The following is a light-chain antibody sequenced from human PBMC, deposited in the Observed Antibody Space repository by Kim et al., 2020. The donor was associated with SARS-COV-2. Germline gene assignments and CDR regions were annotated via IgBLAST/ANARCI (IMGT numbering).Light chain of an antibody. CDR3: MKPIQDPPT. CDR2: VSS. V-gene: IGKV2-28*01. J-gene: IGKJ4*01. CDR1: QSFLTRNGSND. Sequence: ASISCRSGQSFLTRNGSNDWNWDLQKPGQSPLLLIYVSSYRASGVPDRFSGSGSGTTFTLRISRVEAEDVGIYYCMKPIQDPPTFGGGTKVDIK.